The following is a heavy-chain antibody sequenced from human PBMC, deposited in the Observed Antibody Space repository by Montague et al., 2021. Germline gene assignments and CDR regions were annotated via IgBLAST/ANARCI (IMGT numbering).Heavy chain of an antibody. CDR2: IYNSGRT. V-gene: IGHV4-59*01. CDR3: ARDVYSSGWSGYGMDV. D-gene: IGHD6-19*01. J-gene: IGHJ6*02. Sequence: SETLSLTCAVSGVSISSYYWSWIRQPPGKGLEWIGYIYNSGRTNYNPSLKSRVTISVDTSKNQFSLRLSSVTAADTAVYYCARDVYSSGWSGYGMDVWGQGTTVTVSS. CDR1: GVSISSYY.